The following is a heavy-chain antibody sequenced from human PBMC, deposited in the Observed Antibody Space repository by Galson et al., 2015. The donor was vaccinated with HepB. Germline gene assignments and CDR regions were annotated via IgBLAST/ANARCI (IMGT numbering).Heavy chain of an antibody. V-gene: IGHV3-9*01. CDR3: AKDMGYSSGWYRSSFDY. CDR1: GFTFDDYA. D-gene: IGHD6-19*01. J-gene: IGHJ4*02. Sequence: SLRLSCAAPGFTFDDYAMHWVRQVPGKGLEWVSGLSWNSGSVGSADSVKGRFAISRDNAKNSLFLQMRSLRAEDSALYYCAKDMGYSSGWYRSSFDYWGQGTLVTVSS. CDR2: LSWNSGSV.